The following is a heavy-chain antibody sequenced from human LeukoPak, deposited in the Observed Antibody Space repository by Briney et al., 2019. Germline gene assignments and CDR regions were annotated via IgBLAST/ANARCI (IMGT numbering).Heavy chain of an antibody. J-gene: IGHJ4*02. CDR2: IYYSGST. CDR3: ARHRFTAGSGNDY. CDR1: GGSISSYY. D-gene: IGHD3-10*01. V-gene: IGHV4-59*08. Sequence: SETLSLTCTVPGGSISSYYWSWIRQPPGKGLEWIGYIYYSGSTNYNPSLKSRVTISVDTSKNQFSLKLSSVTAADTAVYYCARHRFTAGSGNDYWGQGTLVTVSS.